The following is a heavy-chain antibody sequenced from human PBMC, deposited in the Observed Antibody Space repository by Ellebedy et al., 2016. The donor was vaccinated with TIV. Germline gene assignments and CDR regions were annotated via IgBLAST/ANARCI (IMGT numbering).Heavy chain of an antibody. V-gene: IGHV1-2*02. CDR3: ARVLRATSGMDV. J-gene: IGHJ6*02. CDR1: GYTFTAYY. CDR2: IDPDSGNT. D-gene: IGHD4/OR15-4a*01. Sequence: ASVKVSCKASGYTFTAYYMHWVRQAPGQGLEWMGWIDPDSGNTHYAQRFQGRVTMTRDTSSSTVHMDLSRLTSDDTAVYYCARVLRATSGMDVWGQGTTVTVS.